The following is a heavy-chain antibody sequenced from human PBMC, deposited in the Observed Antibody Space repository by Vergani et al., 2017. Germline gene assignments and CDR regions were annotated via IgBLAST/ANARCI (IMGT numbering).Heavy chain of an antibody. CDR1: GFTFSSYS. Sequence: EVQLVESGGGLVQPGGSLRLSCAASGFTFSSYSMNWVRQAPGQGLEWVSYISSSSSTIYYADSVKGRFTISRDNAKNSLYLEMNSLRAENTAVYYCARDVLRVGGHRVREAFDIWGQGTMVTVSS. J-gene: IGHJ3*02. D-gene: IGHD3-3*01. V-gene: IGHV3-48*04. CDR3: ARDVLRVGGHRVREAFDI. CDR2: ISSSSSTI.